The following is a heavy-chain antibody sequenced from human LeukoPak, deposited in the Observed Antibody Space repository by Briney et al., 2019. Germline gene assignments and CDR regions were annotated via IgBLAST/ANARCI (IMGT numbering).Heavy chain of an antibody. J-gene: IGHJ5*02. CDR1: GGSISTSDW. Sequence: SGTLSLTCAVSGGSISTSDWWSWVRQPPGKGLEWIGYIYYSGSANYNPSLKSRVTISVDTSENQFSLKLTSVTAADTAVYYCARDREYSSSGLVWFDPWGHGILVTVSS. D-gene: IGHD6-6*01. CDR3: ARDREYSSSGLVWFDP. CDR2: IYYSGSA. V-gene: IGHV4-4*02.